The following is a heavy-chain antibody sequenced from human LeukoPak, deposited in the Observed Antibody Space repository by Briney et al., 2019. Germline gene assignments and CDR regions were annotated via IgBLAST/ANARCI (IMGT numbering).Heavy chain of an antibody. J-gene: IGHJ5*02. CDR2: IKQDGSEK. Sequence: GGSLRLSCAASGFTFSGYWMSWVRQAPGKGLEWVANIKQDGSEKYYVDSVKGRFTISRDNAKNSLYLQMNSLRAEDTAVYYCARMEITMVRGVKVNWFDPWGQGTLVTVSS. D-gene: IGHD3-10*01. V-gene: IGHV3-7*01. CDR3: ARMEITMVRGVKVNWFDP. CDR1: GFTFSGYW.